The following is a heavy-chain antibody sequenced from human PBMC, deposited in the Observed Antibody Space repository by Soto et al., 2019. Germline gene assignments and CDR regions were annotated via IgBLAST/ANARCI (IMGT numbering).Heavy chain of an antibody. V-gene: IGHV1-2*04. Sequence: GASVKVSCKASGYTFTGYYMHWVRQAPGQGLEWMGWINPNSGGTNYAQKFQGWVTMTRDTSISTAYMELSRLRSDDTAVYYCARDRDSSGWYLGYWGQGALVTVSS. J-gene: IGHJ4*02. CDR3: ARDRDSSGWYLGY. D-gene: IGHD6-19*01. CDR2: INPNSGGT. CDR1: GYTFTGYY.